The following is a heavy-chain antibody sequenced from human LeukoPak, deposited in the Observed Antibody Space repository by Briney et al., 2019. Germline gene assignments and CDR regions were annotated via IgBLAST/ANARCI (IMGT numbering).Heavy chain of an antibody. D-gene: IGHD3-10*01. CDR3: ARSYYGSGTSYGMAV. CDR2: IKQDGSEK. V-gene: IGHV3-7*01. J-gene: IGHJ6*02. Sequence: GGSLRLSCAVSGFTFSRYWMSWVRQAPGKGLEWLASIKQDGSEKYYVDSVEGRFTISRDNAKNTLYLQMNSLRAEDTAVYYCARSYYGSGTSYGMAVWGQGTTVTVSS. CDR1: GFTFSRYW.